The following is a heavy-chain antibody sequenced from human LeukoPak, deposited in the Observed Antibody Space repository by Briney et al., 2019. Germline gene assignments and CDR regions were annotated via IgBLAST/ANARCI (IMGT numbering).Heavy chain of an antibody. J-gene: IGHJ5*02. D-gene: IGHD3-10*01. CDR2: ITNKDTKYTT. V-gene: IGHV3-72*01. Sequence: GRSLRLSCVASGFTFSEHYMDWVRQAPGKGLEWVGRITNKDTKYTTEYAASVKGRFTISRDDSKNSLYLQMNSLKIEDTALYYCTRDMGVRDKAPAWGQGTLVSVSS. CDR1: GFTFSEHY. CDR3: TRDMGVRDKAPA.